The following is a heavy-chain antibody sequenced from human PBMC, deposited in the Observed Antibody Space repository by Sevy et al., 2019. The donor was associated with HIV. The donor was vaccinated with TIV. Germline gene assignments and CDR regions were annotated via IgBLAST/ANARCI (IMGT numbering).Heavy chain of an antibody. J-gene: IGHJ4*02. CDR1: GYTFIGYY. CDR3: AKGRGLIAVTANRFDFDY. CDR2: INPNSGGT. V-gene: IGHV1-2*02. D-gene: IGHD2-21*02. Sequence: ASVKVSCKASGYTFIGYYTHWVRQAPGQGLEWMGWINPNSGGTNYEQRFQGRVTMTSDTSISTAYMELSRLTSDDTAVYYCAKGRGLIAVTANRFDFDYWGQGTLVTVSS.